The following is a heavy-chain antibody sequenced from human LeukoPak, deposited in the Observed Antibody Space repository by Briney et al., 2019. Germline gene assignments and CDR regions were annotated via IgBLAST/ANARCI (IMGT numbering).Heavy chain of an antibody. J-gene: IGHJ4*02. Sequence: SETLSLTCTVSGGSISSYYWSWIRQPPGKGLEWIGYIYYSGSTNYNPSLKSRVTISVDTSKNQFSLKLSSVTAADTAVYYCARTLVGANDYWGQGTLVTVSS. CDR3: ARTLVGANDY. CDR1: GGSISSYY. D-gene: IGHD1-26*01. V-gene: IGHV4-59*08. CDR2: IYYSGST.